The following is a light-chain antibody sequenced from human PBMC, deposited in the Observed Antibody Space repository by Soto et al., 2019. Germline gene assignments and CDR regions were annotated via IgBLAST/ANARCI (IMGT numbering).Light chain of an antibody. CDR2: GAS. V-gene: IGKV3-20*01. CDR3: QKYGSSPIT. Sequence: ELVLTQSPGTLSLSPGEIATLDCNASQSVSSRLAWYQQKAGQAPRLLTSGASRRATGIPERFSGSGSATAFTLTISRLEPEDFALYYCQKYGSSPITLGQGTRLEI. CDR1: QSVSSR. J-gene: IGKJ5*01.